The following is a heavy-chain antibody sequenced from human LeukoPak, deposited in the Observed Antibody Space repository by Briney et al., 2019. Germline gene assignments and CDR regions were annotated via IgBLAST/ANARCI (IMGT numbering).Heavy chain of an antibody. CDR2: ISSSGSTI. Sequence: GGSLRLSCAASGFTFSDYCMSWIRQAPGKGLEWVSYISSSGSTIYYADSVKGRFTISRDNAKNSLYLQMNSLRAEDTAVCYCARDRPNVDSSGYYSRHDAFDIWGQGTMVTVSS. V-gene: IGHV3-11*04. D-gene: IGHD3-22*01. CDR3: ARDRPNVDSSGYYSRHDAFDI. CDR1: GFTFSDYC. J-gene: IGHJ3*02.